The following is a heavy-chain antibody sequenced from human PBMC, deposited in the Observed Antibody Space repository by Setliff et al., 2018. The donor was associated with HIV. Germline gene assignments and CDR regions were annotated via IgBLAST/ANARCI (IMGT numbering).Heavy chain of an antibody. J-gene: IGHJ4*02. CDR1: GGSFSGYY. V-gene: IGHV4-34*01. D-gene: IGHD6-13*01. Sequence: ASETLSLTCAVYGGSFSGYYWSWIRQSPGKGLEWIGEINHSGITNYNPSLKSPVSISVDMSKNQFSLKMSSVTAADTAVYYCARISSSYERGGSDYWGQGTLVTVSS. CDR3: ARISSSYERGGSDY. CDR2: INHSGIT.